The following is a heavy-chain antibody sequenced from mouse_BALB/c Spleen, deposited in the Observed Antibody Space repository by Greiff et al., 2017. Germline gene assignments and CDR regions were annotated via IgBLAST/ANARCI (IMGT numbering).Heavy chain of an antibody. Sequence: EVMLVESGPGLVKPGGSLKLSCAASGFSFSSYAMSWVRQTPEKRLEWVASICSGGSTYYPDRVMSRFTIIRDNARNILYQQMSSLRSEDTSMYYCAREGEDYYAMDYWGQGTSVTVSS. CDR1: GFSFSSYA. V-gene: IGHV5-6-5*01. J-gene: IGHJ4*01. CDR3: AREGEDYYAMDY. CDR2: ICSGGST.